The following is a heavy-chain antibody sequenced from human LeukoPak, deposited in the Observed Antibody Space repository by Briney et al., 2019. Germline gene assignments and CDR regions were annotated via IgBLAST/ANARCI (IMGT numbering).Heavy chain of an antibody. Sequence: PGGSLRLSCAASGFTFSSYEMNWVRQAPGKGLEWVSYISSSSSTIYYADSVKGRFTISRDNAKNSLYLQMNSLRAEDTAVYYCARGLRWLAFDIWGQGTMVTVSS. D-gene: IGHD2-15*01. CDR1: GFTFSSYE. V-gene: IGHV3-48*01. CDR2: ISSSSSTI. CDR3: ARGLRWLAFDI. J-gene: IGHJ3*02.